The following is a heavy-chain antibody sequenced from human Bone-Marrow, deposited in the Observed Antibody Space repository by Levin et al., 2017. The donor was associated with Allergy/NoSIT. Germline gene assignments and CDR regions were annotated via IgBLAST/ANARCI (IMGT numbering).Heavy chain of an antibody. V-gene: IGHV3-11*01. D-gene: IGHD4-17*01. Sequence: GGSLRLSCAASGFTFSDHYMSWVRQSPGKGLEWISYVSSSGITIYYADSVKGRFTISRDSTKNSLYLQMNSLRAEDTAVYYCARGGDYFDYWGQGTLVTVSS. CDR3: ARGGDYFDY. CDR2: VSSSGITI. J-gene: IGHJ4*02. CDR1: GFTFSDHY.